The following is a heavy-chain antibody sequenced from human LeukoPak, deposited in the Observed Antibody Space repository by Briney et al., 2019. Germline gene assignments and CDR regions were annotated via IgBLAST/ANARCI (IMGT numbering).Heavy chain of an antibody. Sequence: GGSLRLSCAASGFTFDDYGMSWVRQAPGKGLEWVSGINWNGGSTGYADSVKGRFTISRDNAKNSLYLQMNSLRAEDTALYYCARDEAEHYYDSSGYLPYYFDYWGQGTLVTVSS. J-gene: IGHJ4*02. D-gene: IGHD3-22*01. CDR1: GFTFDDYG. CDR3: ARDEAEHYYDSSGYLPYYFDY. V-gene: IGHV3-20*04. CDR2: INWNGGST.